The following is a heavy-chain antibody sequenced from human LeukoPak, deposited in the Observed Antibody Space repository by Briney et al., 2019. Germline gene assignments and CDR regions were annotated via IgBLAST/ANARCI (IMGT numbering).Heavy chain of an antibody. CDR2: IYTSGSS. J-gene: IGHJ4*02. CDR1: GGSFSSSSFY. CDR3: AREELPTVDYYDSSGYSY. V-gene: IGHV4-61*02. Sequence: SETLSLTCTVSGGSFSSSSFYWSWIRQPAGKGLEWIGRIYTSGSSNYNPSLKSRLTMSVDTSKNQFSLKLSSVTAADTAVYYCAREELPTVDYYDSSGYSYWGQGTLVTVSS. D-gene: IGHD3-22*01.